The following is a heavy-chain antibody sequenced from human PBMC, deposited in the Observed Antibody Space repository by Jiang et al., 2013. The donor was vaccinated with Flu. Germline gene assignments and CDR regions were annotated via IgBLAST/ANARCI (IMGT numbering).Heavy chain of an antibody. CDR3: ARQGGSYFDY. J-gene: IGHJ4*02. V-gene: IGHV4-59*08. D-gene: IGHD1-26*01. Sequence: LKSRVTISVDTSKNQFSLKLSSVTAADTAVYYCARQGGSYFDYWGQGTLVTVSS.